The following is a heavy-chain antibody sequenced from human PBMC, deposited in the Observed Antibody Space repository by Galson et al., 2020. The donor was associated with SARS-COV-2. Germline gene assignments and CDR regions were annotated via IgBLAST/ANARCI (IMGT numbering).Heavy chain of an antibody. CDR1: GLSFSGYGNW. CDR3: ARLRVSAFVSSWLDS. Sequence: GESLKISCQGFGLSFSGYGNWISWVRQMPGKGLEWTGRIDPGDPYTNYSPSFQGHVTLSVDKSTTTAYLQWSSLKASDTAIYYCARLRVSAFVSSWLDSWGQGTLVTVSS. D-gene: IGHD2-8*01. V-gene: IGHV5-10-1*01. CDR2: IDPGDPYT. J-gene: IGHJ5*01.